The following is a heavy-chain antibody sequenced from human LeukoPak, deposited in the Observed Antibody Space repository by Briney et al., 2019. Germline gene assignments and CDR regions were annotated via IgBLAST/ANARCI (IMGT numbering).Heavy chain of an antibody. V-gene: IGHV4-31*03. J-gene: IGHJ6*04. CDR1: DGSMSRGGFY. CDR2: ICYSGTT. D-gene: IGHD5-18*01. CDR3: ARDRLEGYPFRKYYYGMDV. Sequence: SQTLSLTCSVSDGSMSRGGFYWSWIRQHPGKGLEWIGNICYSGTTYHNPSLKSRVTISFDTFKSQFSLKLSSVTAADTAVYYCARDRLEGYPFRKYYYGMDVWGKGITVIVAS.